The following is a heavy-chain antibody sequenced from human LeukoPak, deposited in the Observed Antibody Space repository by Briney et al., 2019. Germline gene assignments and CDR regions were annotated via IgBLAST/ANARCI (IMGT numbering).Heavy chain of an antibody. CDR1: GFTFDEYG. D-gene: IGHD6-19*01. Sequence: GGSLRLSCAASGFTFDEYGMSWVRQAPGKGLEWVSGINWNGGTTGYADSVKGRFTISRDNAKNSLYLQMNSLRAEDTAFYYCARSPGIAVAGTAQDWGQGTLVTVSS. CDR3: ARSPGIAVAGTAQD. CDR2: INWNGGTT. J-gene: IGHJ4*02. V-gene: IGHV3-20*04.